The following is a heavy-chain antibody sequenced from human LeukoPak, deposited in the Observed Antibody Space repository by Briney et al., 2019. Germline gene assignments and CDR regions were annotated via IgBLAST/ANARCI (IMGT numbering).Heavy chain of an antibody. CDR1: GYTFTSYG. J-gene: IGHJ4*02. Sequence: ASVKVSCKASGYTFTSYGISWVRQAPGQGLEWMGRINPNSGGTNYAQKFQGRVTLTRDTSISTAYMELSRLRSDDTAVYYCARDSLLYYYDREFDYWGQGTLVTVSS. CDR2: INPNSGGT. D-gene: IGHD3-22*01. CDR3: ARDSLLYYYDREFDY. V-gene: IGHV1-2*06.